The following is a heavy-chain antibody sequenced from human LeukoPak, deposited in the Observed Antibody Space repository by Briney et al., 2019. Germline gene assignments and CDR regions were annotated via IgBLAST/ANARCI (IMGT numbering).Heavy chain of an antibody. J-gene: IGHJ5*02. CDR3: ARDTAKVRLPYNWFDP. Sequence: GGSLRLSCAASGFTFDDYGMSWVRQAPGKGLEWVSGINWNGGSTGYADSVKGRFTISRDNAKNSLYLQMNSLRAEDTAVYYCARDTAKVRLPYNWFDPWGQGTLVTVSS. CDR1: GFTFDDYG. V-gene: IGHV3-20*04. CDR2: INWNGGST. D-gene: IGHD4-11*01.